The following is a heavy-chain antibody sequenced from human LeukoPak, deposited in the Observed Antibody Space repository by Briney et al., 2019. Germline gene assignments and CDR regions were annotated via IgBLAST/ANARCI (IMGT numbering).Heavy chain of an antibody. CDR2: ISWNSGSI. J-gene: IGHJ4*02. Sequence: GGSLRLSCAASGFTFDDYAMHWVRQAPGKGLEWVSGISWNSGSIGYADSVKGRFTISRDNAKNSLYLQMSSLRAEDTALYYCAKVVGASDYFDYWGQGTLVTVSS. D-gene: IGHD1-26*01. V-gene: IGHV3-9*01. CDR3: AKVVGASDYFDY. CDR1: GFTFDDYA.